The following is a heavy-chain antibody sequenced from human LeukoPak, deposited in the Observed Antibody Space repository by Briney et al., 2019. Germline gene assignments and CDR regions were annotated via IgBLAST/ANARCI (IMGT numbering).Heavy chain of an antibody. J-gene: IGHJ6*02. CDR1: GGTFSSYA. Sequence: SSVKVSCKASGGTFSSYAISWVRQAPGRGLEWMGRIIPILGIANYAQKFQGRVTITADKSTSTAYMELSSLRSEDTAVYYCAREGSSGYYLYYYYYYGIDVWGQGTTVTVSS. D-gene: IGHD3-22*01. V-gene: IGHV1-69*04. CDR2: IIPILGIA. CDR3: AREGSSGYYLYYYYYYGIDV.